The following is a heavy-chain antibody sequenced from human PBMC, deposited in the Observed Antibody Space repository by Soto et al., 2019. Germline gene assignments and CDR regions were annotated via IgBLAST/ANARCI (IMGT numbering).Heavy chain of an antibody. Sequence: QVQLVQSGAEEKKPGASVKVSCKASGYTFTSYAMHWVRQAPGQRLEWMGWINAGNGNTKYSQKFQGRVTITRDKAASTAYMELSSLRSEDTAVYYCARSIVVVTALDYWGQGTLVTVSS. CDR1: GYTFTSYA. D-gene: IGHD2-21*02. CDR3: ARSIVVVTALDY. CDR2: INAGNGNT. J-gene: IGHJ4*02. V-gene: IGHV1-3*05.